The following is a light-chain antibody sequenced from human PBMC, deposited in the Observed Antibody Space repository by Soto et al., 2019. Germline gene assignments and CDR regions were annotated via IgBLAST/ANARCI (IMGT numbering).Light chain of an antibody. J-gene: IGKJ5*01. CDR3: QQSYMDPIT. CDR2: DAS. CDR1: QSISSW. Sequence: DIQMTQSPSTLSASVGDRVTITCRASQSISSWLAWYQQKPGKAPKLLIYDASSLQSGVPSRFGGSGGGTDFTLSISSVQPEDFATYFCQQSYMDPITFGQGTRLEIK. V-gene: IGKV1-5*01.